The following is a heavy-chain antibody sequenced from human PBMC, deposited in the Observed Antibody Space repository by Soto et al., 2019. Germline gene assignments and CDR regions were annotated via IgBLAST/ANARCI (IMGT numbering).Heavy chain of an antibody. J-gene: IGHJ4*02. V-gene: IGHV1-69*06. CDR2: IIPIFGTA. CDR1: GGTFSSYA. Sequence: QVQLVQSGAEVKKPGSSVKVSCKASGGTFSSYAISWVRQALGQGLEWMGGIIPIFGTATYAQKFQGRVTITEDKSTSTAYMELSSLRSEDTAVYYCARAEPRVVTATPHFDYWGQGTLVTVSS. D-gene: IGHD2-21*02. CDR3: ARAEPRVVTATPHFDY.